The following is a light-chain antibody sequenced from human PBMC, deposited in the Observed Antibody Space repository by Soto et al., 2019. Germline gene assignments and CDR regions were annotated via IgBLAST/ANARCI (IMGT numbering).Light chain of an antibody. J-gene: IGLJ1*01. CDR2: GNN. V-gene: IGLV1-40*01. CDR1: SSSIGAGYD. CDR3: QSYDSRLTAYV. Sequence: QSVLTQPPSVSGDPGQRVTISCTGSSSSIGAGYDVHWYHQLPGAAPKLLVSGNNNRPSGVPDRFSASKSGTSASLAITGLQTEDEAQYYCQSYDSRLTAYVFGTGTKLTVL.